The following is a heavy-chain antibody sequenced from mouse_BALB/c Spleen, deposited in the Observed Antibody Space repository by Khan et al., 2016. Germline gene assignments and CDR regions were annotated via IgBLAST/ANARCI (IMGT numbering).Heavy chain of an antibody. J-gene: IGHJ2*01. CDR3: ARGGLRWFDY. D-gene: IGHD1-1*01. V-gene: IGHV5-6-3*01. CDR1: GFTFSSYG. Sequence: EVELVESGGGLVQPGGSLKLSCAASGFTFSSYGMSWVRQTPDKRLELVATINSNGGSTYYPASVKGRFTISRDNAKNTLYLQMSSLKSEDTAMXSCARGGLRWFDYWGQVTTLTVSS. CDR2: INSNGGST.